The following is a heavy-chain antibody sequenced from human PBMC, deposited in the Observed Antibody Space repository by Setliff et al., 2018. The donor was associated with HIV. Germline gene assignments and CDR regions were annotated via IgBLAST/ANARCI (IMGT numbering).Heavy chain of an antibody. CDR1: GYSFTSYW. CDR3: ARHLRSPYDSSGYYQDY. J-gene: IGHJ4*02. V-gene: IGHV5-51*01. CDR2: IYPGDSDT. Sequence: GESLKISCKGSGYSFTSYWIGWVRQMPGKGLEWMGVIYPGDSDTRYSPSFQGQVTISADKSISTAYLQWSSLKASDTAMYYCARHLRSPYDSSGYYQDYWGQGTLVTVSS. D-gene: IGHD3-22*01.